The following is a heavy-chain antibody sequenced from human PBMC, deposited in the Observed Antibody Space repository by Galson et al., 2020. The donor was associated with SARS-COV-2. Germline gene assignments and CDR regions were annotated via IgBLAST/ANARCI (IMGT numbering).Heavy chain of an antibody. D-gene: IGHD1-26*01. Sequence: ASVQVSCKASEYSFPNYALHWVRQAPGQRLEWMGWINAVNGNTYYSQKFQGRVTFTRDTSANTAYMELSRLRSEDTAVYYCARERPGRWEYYLDVWGQGTLVAVSS. J-gene: IGHJ4*02. CDR3: ARERPGRWEYYLDV. V-gene: IGHV1-3*01. CDR2: INAVNGNT. CDR1: EYSFPNYA.